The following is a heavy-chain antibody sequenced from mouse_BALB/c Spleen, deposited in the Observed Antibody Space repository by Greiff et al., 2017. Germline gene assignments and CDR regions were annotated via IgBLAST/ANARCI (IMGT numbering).Heavy chain of an antibody. CDR2: IDPANGNT. CDR1: GFNITDTY. V-gene: IGHV14-3*02. Sequence: EVQLQQSGAELVKPGASVKLSCTASGFNITDTYMHWVKQRPEQGLEWIGRIDPANGNTKYDPKFQGKATLTADTSSNTAYLQLSSLTSEDTAVYYCSASGGNYFAYWGQGTLLTVSA. CDR3: SASGGNYFAY. J-gene: IGHJ3*01. D-gene: IGHD2-1*01.